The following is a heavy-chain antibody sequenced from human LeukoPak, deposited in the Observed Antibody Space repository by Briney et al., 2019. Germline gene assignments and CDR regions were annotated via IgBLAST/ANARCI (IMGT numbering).Heavy chain of an antibody. CDR2: ISGSGGST. Sequence: HPGGSLRLSCAASGFTFSSYAMSWVRQAPGKGLEWVSAISGSGGSTYYADSVKGRFTISRDNAKNSLYLQMNSLRAEDTAVYYCASAAHYYYGSGSSPGGWFDPWGQGTLVTASS. CDR1: GFTFSSYA. V-gene: IGHV3-23*01. J-gene: IGHJ5*02. CDR3: ASAAHYYYGSGSSPGGWFDP. D-gene: IGHD3-10*01.